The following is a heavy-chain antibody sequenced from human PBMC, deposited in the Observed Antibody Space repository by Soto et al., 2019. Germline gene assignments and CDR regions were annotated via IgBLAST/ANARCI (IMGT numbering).Heavy chain of an antibody. CDR1: GYSFAGYW. J-gene: IGHJ3*01. CDR3: ARLPGVRGVFDGFNV. D-gene: IGHD3-10*01. CDR2: IYPGDSDT. Sequence: PGESLKISCKGSGYSFAGYWIGWVRQMRGKGLDWMGVIYPGDSDTRYSPSFHGQVTISADKSISTAYLQWSSLKASDTAMYFCARLPGVRGVFDGFNVWGQGTMVTVSS. V-gene: IGHV5-51*01.